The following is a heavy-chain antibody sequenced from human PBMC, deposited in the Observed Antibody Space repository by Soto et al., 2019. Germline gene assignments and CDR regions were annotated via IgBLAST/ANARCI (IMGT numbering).Heavy chain of an antibody. Sequence: QVQLQESGPGLVKPSQTLSLTCTVSVGSISSGDYYWSWIRQPPGKGLEWIGYIYYSGSTYYNPSLKSRVTEPVDTSKNQLPLKLSSVTAADTAVYYCARVSMIVVVNSHAFDIWGQGTMVTVSS. CDR2: IYYSGST. CDR1: VGSISSGDYY. J-gene: IGHJ3*02. CDR3: ARVSMIVVVNSHAFDI. V-gene: IGHV4-30-4*01. D-gene: IGHD3-22*01.